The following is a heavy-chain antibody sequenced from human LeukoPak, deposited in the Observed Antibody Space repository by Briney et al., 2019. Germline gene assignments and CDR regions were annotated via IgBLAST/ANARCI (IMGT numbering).Heavy chain of an antibody. D-gene: IGHD2-15*01. CDR1: GFTFSSYA. CDR2: ISGSGGST. J-gene: IGHJ5*02. V-gene: IGHV3-23*01. Sequence: PGGSLRLSCAASGFTFSSYAMSWVRQAPGKGLEWVSAISGSGGSTYYADSVKGRFTISRDNSKNTLHLQMNSLRAEDTAVYYCAKDLGNIVVVVAVFGNWFDPWGQGTLVTVSS. CDR3: AKDLGNIVVVVAVFGNWFDP.